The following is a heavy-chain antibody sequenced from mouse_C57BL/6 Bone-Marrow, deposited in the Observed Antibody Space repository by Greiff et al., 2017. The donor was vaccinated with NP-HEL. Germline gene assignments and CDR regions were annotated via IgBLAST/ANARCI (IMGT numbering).Heavy chain of an antibody. CDR3: ARRHDGSSDYYAMDY. J-gene: IGHJ4*01. D-gene: IGHD1-1*01. V-gene: IGHV14-2*01. CDR1: GFNIKDYY. CDR2: IDPEAGEP. Sequence: VQLQQSGAELVKPGASVKLSCTASGFNIKDYYMHWVKQRTEQGLEWIGRIDPEAGEPKYAPKFQGKATITADTSSNTAYLQLSSLTSEDTAVYYCARRHDGSSDYYAMDYWGQGTSVTVSA.